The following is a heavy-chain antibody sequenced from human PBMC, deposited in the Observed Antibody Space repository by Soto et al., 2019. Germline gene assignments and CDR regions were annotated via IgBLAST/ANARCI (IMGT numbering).Heavy chain of an antibody. V-gene: IGHV3-23*01. Sequence: EVQLLESGGVLVQPGGSLRLSCAASGFTFSNYALNWVRQAPGKGLEWVSSISDSGGSTYFAGSVKGRFTISRDNSKNTLFLQMNSLRADDTAVYYCLIYCSSTTCRGFDPWGQGSLVTVSS. J-gene: IGHJ5*02. D-gene: IGHD2-2*01. CDR2: ISDSGGST. CDR3: LIYCSSTTCRGFDP. CDR1: GFTFSNYA.